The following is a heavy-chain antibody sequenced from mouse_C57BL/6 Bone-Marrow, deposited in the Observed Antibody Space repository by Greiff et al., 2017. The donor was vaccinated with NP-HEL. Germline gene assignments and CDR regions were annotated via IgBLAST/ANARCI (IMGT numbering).Heavy chain of an antibody. CDR3: ARGTNWPAWFAY. J-gene: IGHJ3*01. V-gene: IGHV1-59*01. Sequence: QVQLQQPGAELVRPGTSVKLSCKASGYTFTSYWMHWVKQRPGQGLEWIGVIDPSDSYTNYNQKFKGKATLTVDTSSSTAYMQLSSLTSEDSAVYYGARGTNWPAWFAYWGQGTLVTVSA. CDR2: IDPSDSYT. CDR1: GYTFTSYW. D-gene: IGHD4-1*01.